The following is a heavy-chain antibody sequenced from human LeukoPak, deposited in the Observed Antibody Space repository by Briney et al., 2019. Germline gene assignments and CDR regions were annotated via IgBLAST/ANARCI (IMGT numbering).Heavy chain of an antibody. J-gene: IGHJ3*02. V-gene: IGHV3-53*05. CDR3: AKDKGADFWSGLYAFDI. Sequence: GGSLRLSCAASGSSGTTNYMSWVRQAPWKGLEFVSIVYGGDTTVYADSVKGRFTISRDNAKNSLYLQMNSLRAEDMALYYCAKDKGADFWSGLYAFDIWGQGTMVTVSS. D-gene: IGHD3-3*01. CDR2: VYGGDTT. CDR1: GSSGTTNY.